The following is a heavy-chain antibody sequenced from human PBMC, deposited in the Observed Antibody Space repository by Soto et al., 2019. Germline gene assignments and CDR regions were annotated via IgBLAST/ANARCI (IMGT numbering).Heavy chain of an antibody. CDR1: GGTFSSYI. J-gene: IGHJ5*02. CDR3: ARAYASNKYWFDP. Sequence: ASVKVSCKASGGTFSSYIISWVRQAPGQGLEWMGGIIPIFGTADYAQKFQGRVTITADESTKTAYMELSSLTSEDTAVFYCARAYASNKYWFDPWGQGTLVTVSS. CDR2: IIPIFGTA. V-gene: IGHV1-69*13. D-gene: IGHD2-2*01.